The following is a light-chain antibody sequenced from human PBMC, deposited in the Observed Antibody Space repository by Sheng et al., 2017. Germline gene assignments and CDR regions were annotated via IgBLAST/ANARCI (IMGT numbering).Light chain of an antibody. J-gene: IGLJ2*01. CDR1: SSNIGNNA. CDR3: SSYTTRSTLGV. CDR2: YDD. V-gene: IGLV1-36*01. Sequence: QSVLTQPPSVSEAPRQRVTISCSGSSSNIGNNAVNWYQQLPGKAPKLLIYYDDLLPSGVSDRFSGSKSGTSASLAISGLQSEDEADYYCSSYTTRSTLGVFGGGTKLTVL.